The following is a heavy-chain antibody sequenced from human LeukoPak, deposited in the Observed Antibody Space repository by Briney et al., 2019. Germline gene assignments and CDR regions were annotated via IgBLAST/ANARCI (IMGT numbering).Heavy chain of an antibody. D-gene: IGHD6-6*01. Sequence: GESLEISLQGSGSRFSTYWIAWVRPRPGKGVGLMGIIYPGDSDTRYSPSFQGQVTISADKSISTAYLQWSSLKVSDSAMYYCARHGVTGSSSSPNDYWGQGTLVTVSS. CDR3: ARHGVTGSSSSPNDY. V-gene: IGHV5-51*01. CDR2: IYPGDSDT. J-gene: IGHJ4*02. CDR1: GSRFSTYW.